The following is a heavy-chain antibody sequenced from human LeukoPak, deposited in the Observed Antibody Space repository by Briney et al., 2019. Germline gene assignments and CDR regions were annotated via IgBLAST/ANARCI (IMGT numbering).Heavy chain of an antibody. D-gene: IGHD2-2*01. CDR1: GFTFSSCE. V-gene: IGHV3-48*03. J-gene: IGHJ4*02. Sequence: GGSLRLSCAASGFTFSSCEMNWVRQAPGKGLEWVSYISSSGSTIYYADSVKGRFTISRDNAKNSLYLQMNSLRAEDTAVYYCARVPWVVVVPAATYFDYWGQGTLVTVSS. CDR2: ISSSGSTI. CDR3: ARVPWVVVVPAATYFDY.